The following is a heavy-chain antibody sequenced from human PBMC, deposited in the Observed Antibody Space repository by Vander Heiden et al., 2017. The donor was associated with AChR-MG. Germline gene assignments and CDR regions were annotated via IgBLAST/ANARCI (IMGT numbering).Heavy chain of an antibody. D-gene: IGHD1-26*01. CDR1: GFTFSSYG. Sequence: QVQVVESGGGVVQPGRSLRLSCEVSGFTFSSYGMHWVRQAPGKGLEWVAVIWYDGNNKYYADSVKGRFTISRDNSKNMLYLQMNSLRAEDTAVYYCVRDQNSEGASPSIRGWGQGTLVTVSS. CDR3: VRDQNSEGASPSIRG. J-gene: IGHJ4*02. V-gene: IGHV3-33*01. CDR2: IWYDGNNK.